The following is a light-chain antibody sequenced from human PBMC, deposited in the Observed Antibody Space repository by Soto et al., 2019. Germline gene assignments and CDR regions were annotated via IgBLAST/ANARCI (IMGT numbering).Light chain of an antibody. CDR1: QGISSW. CDR2: AAS. CDR3: QQYNSYPYT. V-gene: IGKV1D-16*01. J-gene: IGKJ2*01. Sequence: DIQMTQSPSSLSASVGDRVTITCRASQGISSWLAWYQQKPEKAPKSLIYAASSLHTGVPSRFSGSGSGTDFTLIISSLQPEDFATYYCQQYNSYPYTFGQGTKLEIK.